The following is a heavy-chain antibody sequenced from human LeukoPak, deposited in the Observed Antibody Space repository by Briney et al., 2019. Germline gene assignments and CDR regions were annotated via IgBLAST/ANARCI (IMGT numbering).Heavy chain of an antibody. D-gene: IGHD5-18*01. J-gene: IGHJ6*02. CDR3: ARVDGNVDTAMVTPYYYGMDV. CDR2: ISAYNGDT. Sequence: ASVKVSCKASGYTFTSYGFSWVRQAPGQELEWMGWISAYNGDTKYAQKLQGRVTMTTDTSTSTAYMELRSLRSDDTAVYYCARVDGNVDTAMVTPYYYGMDVWGQGTTVTVSS. V-gene: IGHV1-18*01. CDR1: GYTFTSYG.